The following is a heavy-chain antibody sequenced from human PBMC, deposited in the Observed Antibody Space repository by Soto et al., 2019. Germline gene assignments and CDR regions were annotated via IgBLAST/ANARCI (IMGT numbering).Heavy chain of an antibody. CDR1: GGSISSGGYS. J-gene: IGHJ4*02. V-gene: IGHV4-30-2*01. Sequence: QLQLQESGSGLVKPSQTLSLTCAVSGGSISSGGYSWSWIGQPPGKGLEWIGCIYHSGSTYFNPSRKSRVTIAVDRTKTTVSREVSSVTAADRAVYHWARMAAYWGRGTLVTVST. CDR3: ARMAAY. CDR2: IYHSGST.